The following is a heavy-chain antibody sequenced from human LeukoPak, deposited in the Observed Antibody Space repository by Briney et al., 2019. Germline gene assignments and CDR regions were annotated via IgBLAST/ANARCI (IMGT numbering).Heavy chain of an antibody. CDR2: IYYSGTT. D-gene: IGHD1-14*01. Sequence: PSETLSLTCTVSGGSMSRYYWSWIRQSPGKDLEWIAYIYYSGTTHYNPSLKSRVTISIDTSKNQFSLGLSSVTAADTAVYYCASNRNRVIDTFDIWGQGTMVTVSS. V-gene: IGHV4-59*01. CDR1: GGSMSRYY. J-gene: IGHJ3*02. CDR3: ASNRNRVIDTFDI.